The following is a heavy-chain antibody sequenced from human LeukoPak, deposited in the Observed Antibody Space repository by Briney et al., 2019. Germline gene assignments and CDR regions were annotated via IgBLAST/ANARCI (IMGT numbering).Heavy chain of an antibody. J-gene: IGHJ4*02. V-gene: IGHV3-23*01. CDR2: ISMTCGST. CDR1: GFTFTNYD. Sequence: PGGSLRLSCVASGFTFTNYDMSWVRQAPGKGLEWLSGISMTCGSTYYPDSVKGRYTISRDNSKDTLYLQMHSLRAEDSAVYYCARDPRIQGYPYGTVLDYWGQGTLVTVSA. CDR3: ARDPRIQGYPYGTVLDY. D-gene: IGHD3-10*01.